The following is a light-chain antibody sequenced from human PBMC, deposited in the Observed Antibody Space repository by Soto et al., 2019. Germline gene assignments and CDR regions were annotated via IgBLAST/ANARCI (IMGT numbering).Light chain of an antibody. Sequence: QSALTQPASVSGSPGQSITISCTGSSSDVGGYNFVSWYQQHPGKAPKLLIYDVTNRPSGVSTLFSGSKSGNTASLTVSGLQSEDEADYYCNSFTATSTLIFGGGTKLTVL. V-gene: IGLV2-14*03. J-gene: IGLJ2*01. CDR2: DVT. CDR1: SSDVGGYNF. CDR3: NSFTATSTLI.